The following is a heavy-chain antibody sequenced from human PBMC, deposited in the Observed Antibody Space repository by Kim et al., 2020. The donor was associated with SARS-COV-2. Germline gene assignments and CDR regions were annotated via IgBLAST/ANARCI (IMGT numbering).Heavy chain of an antibody. V-gene: IGHV4-39*01. CDR3: ATTNSKWELTEGVY. D-gene: IGHD1-26*01. J-gene: IGHJ4*02. CDR2: IYYSGST. Sequence: SETLSLTCTVSGGSISSSSYYWGWIRQPPGKGLEWIGSIYYSGSTYYNPSLKSRVTISVDTSKNQFSLKLSSVTAADTAVYYCATTNSKWELTEGVYWGQGTLVTVSS. CDR1: GGSISSSSYY.